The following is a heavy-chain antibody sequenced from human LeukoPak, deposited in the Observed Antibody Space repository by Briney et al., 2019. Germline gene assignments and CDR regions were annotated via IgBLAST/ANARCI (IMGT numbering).Heavy chain of an antibody. J-gene: IGHJ4*02. D-gene: IGHD5-24*01. Sequence: SETLSLTCSVSGGSISSSSSYWGWLRQPPGRGLEWFGSIYYSGSSFDNPALKSRVTISVDTSKNQFSLKLSSVTAADTAAYYCARHRSGWLQSSFDYWGQGTLVTVSS. CDR1: GGSISSSSSY. CDR2: IYYSGSS. V-gene: IGHV4-39*01. CDR3: ARHRSGWLQSSFDY.